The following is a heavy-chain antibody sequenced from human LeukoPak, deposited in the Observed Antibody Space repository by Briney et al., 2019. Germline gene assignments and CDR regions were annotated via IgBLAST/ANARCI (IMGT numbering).Heavy chain of an antibody. Sequence: PGRSLRLSCAASGFTFSSYGMHWVRQAPGQGLEWMGIINPSGGNTDYAQKFQGRVTMTRDTSTSTVYMELSSLRFEDTAVYYCARGRSSVYYDAFDIWGQGTMVTVSS. CDR2: INPSGGNT. V-gene: IGHV1-46*01. D-gene: IGHD3-22*01. CDR1: GFTFSSYG. J-gene: IGHJ3*02. CDR3: ARGRSSVYYDAFDI.